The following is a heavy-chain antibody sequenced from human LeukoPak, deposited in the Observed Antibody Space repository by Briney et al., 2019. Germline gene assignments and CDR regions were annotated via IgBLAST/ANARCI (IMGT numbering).Heavy chain of an antibody. CDR3: ARTISDSSGSTDYFDY. CDR2: TYHSGST. CDR1: GGSFSGYY. Sequence: SETLSLTCAAYGGSFSGYYWSWIRQSPGKGLEWIGETYHSGSTNYNSSLKSRVTISLDTSKNQFSLKLSSVTAADTAVYYCARTISDSSGSTDYFDYWGQGTLVTVSS. D-gene: IGHD6-19*01. J-gene: IGHJ4*02. V-gene: IGHV4-34*01.